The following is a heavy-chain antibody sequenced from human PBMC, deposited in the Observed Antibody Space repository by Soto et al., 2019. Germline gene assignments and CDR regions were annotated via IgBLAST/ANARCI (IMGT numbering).Heavy chain of an antibody. CDR3: ARRGGRGLDF. J-gene: IGHJ6*02. Sequence: QVRLVQSGPELRRPGSSVTVSCQASGGTFSGYSVNWVRRAPGQGLEWMGEIIPIFDTTTHAPRFQGRITLSADASTPAVFLVLNSLTPDDTAVYYCARRGGRGLDFWGQGTTVTVAS. D-gene: IGHD6-25*01. V-gene: IGHV1-69*19. CDR1: GGTFSGYS. CDR2: IIPIFDTT.